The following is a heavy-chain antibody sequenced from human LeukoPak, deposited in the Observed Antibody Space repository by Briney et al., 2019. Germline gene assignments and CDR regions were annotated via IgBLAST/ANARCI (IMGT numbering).Heavy chain of an antibody. CDR1: GFTFSSYA. CDR3: AKDTGVVVALDS. D-gene: IGHD2-15*01. Sequence: PGRSLRLSCAASGFTFSSYAMHWVRQAPGKGLEWVAVISYDGSNKYYADSVKGRFIISRDNSKSTLYLQMNSLRAEDTAVYYCAKDTGVVVALDSWGQGTQVTVSS. CDR2: ISYDGSNK. V-gene: IGHV3-30*04. J-gene: IGHJ4*02.